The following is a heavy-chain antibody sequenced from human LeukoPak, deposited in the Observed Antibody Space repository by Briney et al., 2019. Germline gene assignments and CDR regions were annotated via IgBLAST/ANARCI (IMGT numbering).Heavy chain of an antibody. J-gene: IGHJ6*02. V-gene: IGHV4-59*08. CDR1: GGSISYYY. CDR3: VRHAATRHNYGMDV. D-gene: IGHD6-13*01. Sequence: PSEPLSLTCTVSGGSISYYYWRWIRQPPGKGLEWIGHIYHSGSTNYNPSFKSRVTISVDTSNNHFSLFLSSVTAADTAVYYCVRHAATRHNYGMDVWGQGTTVTVSS. CDR2: IYHSGST.